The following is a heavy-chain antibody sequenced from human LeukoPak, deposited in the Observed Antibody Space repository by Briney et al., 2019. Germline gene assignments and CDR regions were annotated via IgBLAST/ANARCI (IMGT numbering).Heavy chain of an antibody. D-gene: IGHD4-17*01. V-gene: IGHV4-59*11. Sequence: SETLSLTCAVSDDSFSSHYWTWIRQPPGKGLEWIGYISYIGSTNYNPSLKSRVTISIDTSKNQFSLRLRSVTAADTAVYYCARDLVTVTKGFDIWDQGTMVSVSS. CDR2: ISYIGST. J-gene: IGHJ3*02. CDR3: ARDLVTVTKGFDI. CDR1: DDSFSSHY.